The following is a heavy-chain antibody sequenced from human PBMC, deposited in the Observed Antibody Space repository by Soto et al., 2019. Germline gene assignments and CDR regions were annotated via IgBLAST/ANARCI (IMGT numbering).Heavy chain of an antibody. J-gene: IGHJ4*02. CDR1: GFAFSNFG. V-gene: IGHV3-30*18. CDR2: VLYDGNIK. CDR3: AKRATGTYFDY. D-gene: IGHD1-1*01. Sequence: PGGSLRLSCAASGFAFSNFGMHWVRQAPGKGLAWVAAVLYDGNIKYYADSVKGRFTISRDNSKNTLYLQMNSLRAEDTAVYYCAKRATGTYFDYWGQGTLVTVSS.